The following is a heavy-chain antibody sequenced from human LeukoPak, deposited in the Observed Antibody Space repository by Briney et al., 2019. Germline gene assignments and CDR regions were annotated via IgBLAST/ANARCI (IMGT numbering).Heavy chain of an antibody. Sequence: PSETLSLTCTVSGVSISSSSYYWGWIRQPPGKGLEWIVSIYYSGSTYYNPSLKSRVTISVDTSKNQFSLKLSSVTAADTAVYYCAGGIAAAGLSLDAYDAFDIWGQGTMVTVSS. D-gene: IGHD6-13*01. CDR2: IYYSGST. CDR1: GVSISSSSYY. CDR3: AGGIAAAGLSLDAYDAFDI. J-gene: IGHJ3*02. V-gene: IGHV4-39*01.